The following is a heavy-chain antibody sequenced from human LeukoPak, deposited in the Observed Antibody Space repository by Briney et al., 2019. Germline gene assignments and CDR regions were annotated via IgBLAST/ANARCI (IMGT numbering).Heavy chain of an antibody. CDR2: ISGSGGST. Sequence: GGSLRLSCAASGFTFSSYAMSWVRQAPGKGLEWVSGISGSGGSTYYADSVKGRFTISRDNAKNALYLQMDSLTAEDTAVYYCAREGRWRYDILTGYFDYWGQGILVTVSS. V-gene: IGHV3-23*01. CDR3: AREGRWRYDILTGYFDY. D-gene: IGHD3-9*01. J-gene: IGHJ4*02. CDR1: GFTFSSYA.